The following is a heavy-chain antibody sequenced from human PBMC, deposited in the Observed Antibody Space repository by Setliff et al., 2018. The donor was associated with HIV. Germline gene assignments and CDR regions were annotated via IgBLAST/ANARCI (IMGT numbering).Heavy chain of an antibody. CDR2: INYRGNT. CDR3: ASLDGSESPYIYYYYMDV. V-gene: IGHV4-39*01. D-gene: IGHD3-10*01. Sequence: SETLSLTCTVSGGSISTSRYYWGWIRQPPGKGLEWIGSINYRGNTYYNPSLKSRPAISVDTSKNQISLKLSSVTAADTAVYYCASLDGSESPYIYYYYMDVWGKGTTVTVSS. J-gene: IGHJ6*03. CDR1: GGSISTSRYY.